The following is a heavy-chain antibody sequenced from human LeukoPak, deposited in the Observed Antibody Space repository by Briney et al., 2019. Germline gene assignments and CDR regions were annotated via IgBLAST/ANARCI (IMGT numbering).Heavy chain of an antibody. CDR2: ISYDGSNK. CDR3: AKDSSSSAMDV. Sequence: QPGRSPRLSCAASGFTFSSYGMHWVRQAPGKGLEWVAVISYDGSNKYYADSVKGRFTISRDNSKNTLYLQMNSLGAEDTAVYYCAKDSSSSAMDVWGQGTTATVSS. J-gene: IGHJ6*02. V-gene: IGHV3-30*18. CDR1: GFTFSSYG. D-gene: IGHD6-13*01.